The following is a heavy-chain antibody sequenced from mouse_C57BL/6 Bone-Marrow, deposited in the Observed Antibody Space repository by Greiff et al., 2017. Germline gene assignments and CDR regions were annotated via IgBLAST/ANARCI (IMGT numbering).Heavy chain of an antibody. Sequence: QVQLKESGAELVKPGASVKLSCKASGYTFTEYTIHWVKQRSGQGLEWIGWFYPGSGSIKYNEKFKDKATLTADKSSSTVYMELSRLTSEDSAVYFCARHEWDYYGSSSGFDYWGQGTTLTVSS. D-gene: IGHD1-1*01. CDR1: GYTFTEYT. V-gene: IGHV1-62-2*01. CDR3: ARHEWDYYGSSSGFDY. CDR2: FYPGSGSI. J-gene: IGHJ2*01.